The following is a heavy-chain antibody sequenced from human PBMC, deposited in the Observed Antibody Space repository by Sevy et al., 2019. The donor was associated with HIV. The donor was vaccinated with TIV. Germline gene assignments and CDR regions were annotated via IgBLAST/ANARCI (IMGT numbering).Heavy chain of an antibody. J-gene: IGHJ6*02. CDR2: ISAYNDNT. CDR1: GYTLNNYG. V-gene: IGHV1-18*01. CDR3: GGVDPYYEFGDV. Sequence: ASVKVSCKASGYTLNNYGISWVRQAPGQGLEWMGWISAYNDNTNYAQNFQGRVTMTTDTSTRTGYMELRSLRSDDTAVYYCGGVDPYYEFGDVWGQGTTVTVSS. D-gene: IGHD3-3*01.